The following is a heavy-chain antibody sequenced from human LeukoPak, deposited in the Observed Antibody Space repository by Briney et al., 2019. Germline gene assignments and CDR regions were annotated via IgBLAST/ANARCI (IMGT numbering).Heavy chain of an antibody. V-gene: IGHV4-59*01. D-gene: IGHD6-19*01. CDR3: AGGSKWLAFDY. CDR1: GGSISGFY. Sequence: SETLSLTCTVSGGSISGFYWSWIRQPPGKGLEWIGYIYYTGTSNYNPSLKSRVTLSVDTSKNQVSLKLSTVTAADTAMYYCAGGSKWLAFDYWGQGSLVTVSS. CDR2: IYYTGTS. J-gene: IGHJ4*02.